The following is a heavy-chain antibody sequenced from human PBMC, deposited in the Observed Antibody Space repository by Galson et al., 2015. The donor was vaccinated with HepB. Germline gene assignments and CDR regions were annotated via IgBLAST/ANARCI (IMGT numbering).Heavy chain of an antibody. CDR3: AKMSVGCFDY. J-gene: IGHJ4*02. CDR1: GYIFSNYW. V-gene: IGHV5-51*01. D-gene: IGHD1-26*01. Sequence: QSGAAVKKPGESLKISCKCSGYIFSNYWIVWVRQMPGKVLEFMGILYPGDSDTRYSPSFQGQVTISADKSTSTAYLQWSSLKATDTAMYYCAKMSVGCFDYWGQGTLVTVAS. CDR2: LYPGDSDT.